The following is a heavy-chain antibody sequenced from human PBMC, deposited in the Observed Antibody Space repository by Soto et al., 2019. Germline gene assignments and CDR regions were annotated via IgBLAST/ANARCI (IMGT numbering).Heavy chain of an antibody. CDR2: MNPNSGET. J-gene: IGHJ5*02. CDR3: ARIAMPARPRWYNWFDP. V-gene: IGHV1-8*02. D-gene: IGHD2-2*01. CDR1: GYTFNDYE. Sequence: QEQLVQSAAEAKKPGASVKVYCMTSGYTFNDYEITWVRQATGQGLEWIGWMNPNSGETGYAQRFQGRVTRTTSSSLSTAYLELSSLTSDDTAVYYCARIAMPARPRWYNWFDPWGQGTLVTVSS.